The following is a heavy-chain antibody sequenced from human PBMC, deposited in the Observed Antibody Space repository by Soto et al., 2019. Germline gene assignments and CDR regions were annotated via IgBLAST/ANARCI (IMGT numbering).Heavy chain of an antibody. Sequence: EVQLVESGGGLVQPGGSLRRSCAASGFTFSSYWMSWVRQAPGKGLEWVANIRQDGSDKYYVDSVKGRFTISRDNSKNSLYLQMNSLRAEDTAIYYCASPQQWLGQRGDFDYWGPGTLVTVSS. CDR3: ASPQQWLGQRGDFDY. J-gene: IGHJ4*02. V-gene: IGHV3-7*05. CDR2: IRQDGSDK. D-gene: IGHD6-19*01. CDR1: GFTFSSYW.